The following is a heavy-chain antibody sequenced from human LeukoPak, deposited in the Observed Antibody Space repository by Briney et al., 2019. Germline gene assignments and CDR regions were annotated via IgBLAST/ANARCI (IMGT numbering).Heavy chain of an antibody. V-gene: IGHV3-7*03. D-gene: IGHD2/OR15-2a*01. CDR3: ARDKIEGPSNFDN. Sequence: GGSLRLSCAASGFTFSRYWMTWVRQAPGKGPEWVANIKQEGREEYYVDSVKGRFTISRDNAKNSLYLQMNSLRAEDTAIYYCARDKIEGPSNFDNWGQGTLVIVSS. J-gene: IGHJ4*02. CDR2: IKQEGREE. CDR1: GFTFSRYW.